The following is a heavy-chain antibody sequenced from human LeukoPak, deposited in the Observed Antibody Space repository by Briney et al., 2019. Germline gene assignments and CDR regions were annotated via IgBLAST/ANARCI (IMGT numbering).Heavy chain of an antibody. CDR2: IIPILGIA. J-gene: IGHJ4*02. D-gene: IGHD6-19*01. V-gene: IGHV1-69*04. CDR3: AREDSSGWKRYFDY. CDR1: GGTFSSYA. Sequence: ASVKVSCKASGGTFSSYAISWVRQAPGQGLEWMGRIIPILGIANYAQKFQGRVTITADKSTSTAYMELSRLRSDDTAVYYCAREDSSGWKRYFDYWGQGTLVTVSS.